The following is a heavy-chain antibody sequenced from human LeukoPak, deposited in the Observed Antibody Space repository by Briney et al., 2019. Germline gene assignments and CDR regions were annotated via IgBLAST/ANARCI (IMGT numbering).Heavy chain of an antibody. CDR2: IWYDGSNE. Sequence: GRSLRLSCAASGFTFSNYGMLWVRQAPGKGLEWVAVIWYDGSNEYYADSVKGRFTISRDNSKNTLYLQMNSLRAEDTAVYYCARGGRYCSSSSCHLGDYWGQGTLVTVSS. V-gene: IGHV3-33*01. CDR3: ARGGRYCSSSSCHLGDY. J-gene: IGHJ4*02. CDR1: GFTFSNYG. D-gene: IGHD2-2*01.